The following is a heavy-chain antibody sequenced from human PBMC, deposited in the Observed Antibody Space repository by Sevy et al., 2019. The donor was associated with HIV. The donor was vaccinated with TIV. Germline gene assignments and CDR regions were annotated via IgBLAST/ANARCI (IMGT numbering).Heavy chain of an antibody. CDR1: GFSYSSYG. Sequence: GGSLRLSCAASGFSYSSYGMHWVRQAPGKGLEWVAYIQYDGSNKDYADSVKGRFTISRDNSKNTLDLHMNSLRVEDTAVYYCVKEVGGEGGDHWGQGTLVTVSS. V-gene: IGHV3-30*02. CDR2: IQYDGSNK. D-gene: IGHD3-10*01. CDR3: VKEVGGEGGDH. J-gene: IGHJ4*02.